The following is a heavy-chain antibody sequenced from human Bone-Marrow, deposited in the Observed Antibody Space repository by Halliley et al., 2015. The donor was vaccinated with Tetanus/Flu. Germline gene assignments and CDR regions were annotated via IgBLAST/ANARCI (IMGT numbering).Heavy chain of an antibody. Sequence: QLVQSGVEEKKPGASVKVSCKTSGYNFISYDINWVRQATGQGLEWLGDMSPNSGDTNYAQMLQGRVTMTRDTSMRTAYMELRSLKSDGTAVCCCAAGTIFGAWGHWGQGPRVVVSS. CDR2: MSPNSGDT. CDR1: GYNFISYD. D-gene: IGHD3-3*01. V-gene: IGHV1-8*01. CDR3: AAGTIFGAWGH. J-gene: IGHJ4*02.